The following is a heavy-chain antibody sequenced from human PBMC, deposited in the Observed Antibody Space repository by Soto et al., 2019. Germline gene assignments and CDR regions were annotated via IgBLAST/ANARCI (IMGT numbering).Heavy chain of an antibody. V-gene: IGHV5-51*01. D-gene: IGHD6-13*01. Sequence: PGESLKISCKGSGYSFTSYWIGWVRQMPGKGLEWMGIIYPGDPDTRYSPSFQGQVTISADKSISTAYLQWSSLKASDTAMYYCASHDHSSSDYYGMDVWGQGTTVTVSS. J-gene: IGHJ6*02. CDR3: ASHDHSSSDYYGMDV. CDR2: IYPGDPDT. CDR1: GYSFTSYW.